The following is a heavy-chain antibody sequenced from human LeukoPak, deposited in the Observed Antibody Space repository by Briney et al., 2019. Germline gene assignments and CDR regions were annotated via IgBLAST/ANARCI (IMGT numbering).Heavy chain of an antibody. Sequence: GGSLRLSCAASGFTFSSYWMSWVRQAPGKGLEWVANIKQDGSEKYYVDSVKGRFTISRDNAKNSLFLQMNRLRAEDTAEYYCARQPSYCTTTTCIDAFDIWGQGTMVTVSS. CDR1: GFTFSSYW. CDR2: IKQDGSEK. D-gene: IGHD2-2*01. J-gene: IGHJ3*02. CDR3: ARQPSYCTTTTCIDAFDI. V-gene: IGHV3-7*01.